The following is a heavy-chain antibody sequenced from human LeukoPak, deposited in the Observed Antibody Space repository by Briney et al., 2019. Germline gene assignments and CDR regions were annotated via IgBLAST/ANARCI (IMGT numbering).Heavy chain of an antibody. V-gene: IGHV3-66*01. CDR3: ARSSVTAPYYCFYGMDV. J-gene: IGHJ6*02. CDR2: IYSSGST. CDR1: GFTVSSNY. Sequence: GGSLRLSCAASGFTVSSNYMSWVRQAPGKGLEWVSVIYSSGSTYYADSVKGRFTISSDNSKYTLYLQMNSLRAEDTAVYYCARSSVTAPYYCFYGMDVWGQGTTVTVSS. D-gene: IGHD2-21*02.